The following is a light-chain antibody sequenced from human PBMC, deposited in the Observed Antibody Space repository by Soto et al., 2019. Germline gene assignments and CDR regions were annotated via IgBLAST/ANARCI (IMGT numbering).Light chain of an antibody. CDR3: QQYDIGSA. J-gene: IGKJ4*01. V-gene: IGKV3-15*01. CDR1: QSVSTN. Sequence: EIVMTQSPATLSVSPGDRATLSCRASQSVSTNLAWYQQTRGQAPRLLIYGASTRATGIPARFSGSGSGTEFTLTISSLQSEDFAVYYCQQYDIGSAFGGGTKVEIK. CDR2: GAS.